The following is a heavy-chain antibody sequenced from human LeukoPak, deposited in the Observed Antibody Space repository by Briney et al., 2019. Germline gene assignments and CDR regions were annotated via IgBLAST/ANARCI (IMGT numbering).Heavy chain of an antibody. J-gene: IGHJ4*02. CDR3: ARDFNVGYDFDY. D-gene: IGHD1-1*01. CDR2: ISTTSSAT. CDR1: GFRFGGFS. Sequence: GGSLRLSCAASGFRFGGFSMNWVRPAPGKGLEWISYISTTSSATYYAASVRGRFTISRDNAKNSLYLQMNSLRAEDTAVYYCARDFNVGYDFDYWGQGTLVTVSS. V-gene: IGHV3-48*01.